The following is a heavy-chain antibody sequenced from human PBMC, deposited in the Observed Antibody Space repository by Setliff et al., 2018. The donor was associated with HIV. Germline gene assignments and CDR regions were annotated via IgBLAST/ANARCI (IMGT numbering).Heavy chain of an antibody. Sequence: SETLSLTCTVSGGSISSYYWSWIRQPPGKGLEWIGYIYYSGSTNYNPSLKSRVTISVDTSKNQFSLKLSSVTAADTAVYYCARRTYRSPIGAFDIWGQGTMVT. CDR3: ARRTYRSPIGAFDI. V-gene: IGHV4-59*08. CDR2: IYYSGST. J-gene: IGHJ3*02. CDR1: GGSISSYY. D-gene: IGHD6-19*01.